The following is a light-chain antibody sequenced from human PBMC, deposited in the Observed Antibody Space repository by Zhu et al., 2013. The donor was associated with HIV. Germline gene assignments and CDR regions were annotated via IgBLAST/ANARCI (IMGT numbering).Light chain of an antibody. Sequence: EIVLTQSPATLSLSPGERATLSCRASQSVSSYLAWYQQKPGQAPRLLIYDASNRATGIPARFSGSGSGTDFTLTISSLEPEDFAVYFCQKRSNWPPITFGQGTRIEVK. V-gene: IGKV3-11*01. CDR1: QSVSSY. J-gene: IGKJ5*01. CDR3: QKRSNWPPIT. CDR2: DAS.